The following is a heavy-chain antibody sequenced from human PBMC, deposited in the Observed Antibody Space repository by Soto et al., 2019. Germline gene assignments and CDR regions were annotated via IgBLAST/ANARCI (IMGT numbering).Heavy chain of an antibody. V-gene: IGHV1-58*01. J-gene: IGHJ6*03. CDR2: IVVGSGNT. D-gene: IGHD5-12*01. CDR3: ATYSGDDQGDYYMDV. CDR1: GFTFTSSA. Sequence: SVKVSCKASGFTFTSSAVQWVRQARGQRLEGIGWIVVGSGNTNYAQKFQERVTITRDMSTSTAYMELSSLRSEDTDVYYCATYSGDDQGDYYMDVWGKRTTVTVSS.